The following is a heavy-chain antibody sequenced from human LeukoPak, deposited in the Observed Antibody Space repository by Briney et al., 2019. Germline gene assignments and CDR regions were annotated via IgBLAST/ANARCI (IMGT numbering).Heavy chain of an antibody. CDR2: INPNSGGT. J-gene: IGHJ4*02. CDR3: ARVWIPGYYFDY. Sequence: WASVKVSCKASGYTFTGYYMHWVRQAPGQGLEWMGWINPNSGGTNYAQKFQGRVTMTRDMSISTAYMELSRLRSEDTAVYYCARVWIPGYYFDYWGQGTLVTVSS. CDR1: GYTFTGYY. V-gene: IGHV1-2*02. D-gene: IGHD2-2*03.